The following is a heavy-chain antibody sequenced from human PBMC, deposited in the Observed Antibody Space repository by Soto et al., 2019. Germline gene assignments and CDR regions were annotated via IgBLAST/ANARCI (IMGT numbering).Heavy chain of an antibody. Sequence: PSETLSLTCTVSGGSIINNYWSWIRQPPGKGLEWIGYFYYSGSTNYNPSLKSRITMSVDTSKNQFSLKVYSVSAADTAVYYCGRENVVGATDWFDPWGQGTLVTVSS. J-gene: IGHJ5*02. CDR1: GGSIINNY. V-gene: IGHV4-59*01. D-gene: IGHD1-26*01. CDR3: GRENVVGATDWFDP. CDR2: FYYSGST.